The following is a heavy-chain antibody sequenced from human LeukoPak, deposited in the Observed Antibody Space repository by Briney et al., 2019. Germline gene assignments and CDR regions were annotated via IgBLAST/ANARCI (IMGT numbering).Heavy chain of an antibody. CDR1: GGTFSSYA. Sequence: SVKVSCKASGGTFSSYAISWVRQAPGQGLEWMGGIIPIFGTANYAQKFQGRVTITADESTSTAYMELSSLRSEDTAVYYCAGQSVLRFLEWLHDYGMDVWGQGTTVTVSS. D-gene: IGHD3-3*01. V-gene: IGHV1-69*13. CDR2: IIPIFGTA. J-gene: IGHJ6*02. CDR3: AGQSVLRFLEWLHDYGMDV.